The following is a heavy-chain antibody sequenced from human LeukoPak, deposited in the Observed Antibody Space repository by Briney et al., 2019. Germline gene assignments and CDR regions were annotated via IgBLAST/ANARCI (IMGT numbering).Heavy chain of an antibody. V-gene: IGHV3-74*01. Sequence: PGGSLRLSCAASGFTFSSYWMHWVRQAPGKGLVWVSRINSDGSSTSYADSVKGRFTISRDNSKNTLYLQMNSLRAEDTAVYYCAKPTPEAAASFDYWGQGTLVTVSS. J-gene: IGHJ4*02. CDR3: AKPTPEAAASFDY. CDR1: GFTFSSYW. D-gene: IGHD6-25*01. CDR2: INSDGSST.